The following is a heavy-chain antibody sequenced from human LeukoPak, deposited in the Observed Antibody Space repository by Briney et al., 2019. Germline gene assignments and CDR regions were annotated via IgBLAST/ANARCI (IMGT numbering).Heavy chain of an antibody. CDR2: INHSGST. CDR1: GGSFSGYY. Sequence: SETLSLTCAVYGGSFSGYYWSWIRQPPGKGLEWIGEINHSGSTNYNPSLKSRVTISVDTSKNQFSLKLSSVTAADTAVYYCARASPSSSWYNWFDPWGQGTLVTVPS. D-gene: IGHD6-13*01. V-gene: IGHV4-34*01. CDR3: ARASPSSSWYNWFDP. J-gene: IGHJ5*02.